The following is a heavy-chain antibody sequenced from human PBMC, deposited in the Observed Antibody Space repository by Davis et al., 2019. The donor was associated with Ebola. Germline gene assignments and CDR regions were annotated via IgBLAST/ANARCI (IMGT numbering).Heavy chain of an antibody. CDR1: VITLSSYA. CDR2: IRGSGARA. V-gene: IGHV3-23*01. D-gene: IGHD3-10*01. CDR3: ARLSCTSGNCGWFGDRPTHFDY. Sequence: GGSLRLSCTDSVITLSSYAMTWVRQAPGKGLEWVACIRGSGARAYNPYSVKGRFPISRDHSKITLYLQMSRLRAEDTAVYYCARLSCTSGNCGWFGDRPTHFDYWGQGTLVTVSS. J-gene: IGHJ4*02.